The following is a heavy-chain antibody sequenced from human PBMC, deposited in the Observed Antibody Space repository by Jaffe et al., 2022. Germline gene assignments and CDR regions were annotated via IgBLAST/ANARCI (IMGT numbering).Heavy chain of an antibody. D-gene: IGHD2-2*01. J-gene: IGHJ6*03. CDR1: GFTFSSYE. CDR2: ISSSGSTI. Sequence: EVQLVESGGGLVQPGGSLRLSCAASGFTFSSYEMNWVRQAPGKGLEWVSYISSSGSTIYYADSVKGRFTISRDNAKNSLYLQMNSLRAEDTAVYYCAREGGDIVVVPAAIIYYYYMDVWGKGTTVTVSS. V-gene: IGHV3-48*03. CDR3: AREGGDIVVVPAAIIYYYYMDV.